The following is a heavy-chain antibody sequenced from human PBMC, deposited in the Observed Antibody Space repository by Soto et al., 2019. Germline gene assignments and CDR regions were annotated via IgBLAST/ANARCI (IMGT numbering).Heavy chain of an antibody. V-gene: IGHV3-23*01. Sequence: EVQLLESGGGLVQPGGSLRLSCAASGFTFSSYAMRWVRQAPVKGLEWVSAISGSGGSTYYADSVKGRFTISRDNSKNPPYLQMNSLRAEDTAVYYCERRGSGSYCDYWGQGTLVTVSS. CDR1: GFTFSSYA. CDR2: ISGSGGST. CDR3: ERRGSGSYCDY. D-gene: IGHD1-26*01. J-gene: IGHJ4*02.